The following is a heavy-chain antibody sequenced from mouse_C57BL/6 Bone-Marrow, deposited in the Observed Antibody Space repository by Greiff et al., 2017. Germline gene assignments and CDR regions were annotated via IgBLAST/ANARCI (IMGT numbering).Heavy chain of an antibody. CDR3: AREIDDGSSIDY. J-gene: IGHJ2*01. D-gene: IGHD1-1*01. V-gene: IGHV1-59*01. CDR2: IDPSDSYT. CDR1: GYTFTSYW. Sequence: QVQLQQPGAELVRPGTSVKLSCKASGYTFTSYWMHWVKQRPGQGLEWIGLIDPSDSYTNYNQKFKGKATLTVDTSSSTAYMQLSSLTSEDSAVYYWAREIDDGSSIDYWGQGTTLTVSS.